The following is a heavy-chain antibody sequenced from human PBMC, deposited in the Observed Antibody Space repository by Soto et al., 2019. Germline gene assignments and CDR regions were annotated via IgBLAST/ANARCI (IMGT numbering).Heavy chain of an antibody. J-gene: IGHJ4*02. CDR3: SRSVAVPGAHIDY. V-gene: IGHV4-59*01. CDR2: VYHTGST. Sequence: SETLSLTCSVSGGSISGSYWSWIRQSPGKGLEWLGYVYHTGSTNYSPSLRSRVSISVDTSKNQFSLRPSSVTAADTAVYFCSRSVAVPGAHIDYWGQGTQVTVSS. D-gene: IGHD6-19*01. CDR1: GGSISGSY.